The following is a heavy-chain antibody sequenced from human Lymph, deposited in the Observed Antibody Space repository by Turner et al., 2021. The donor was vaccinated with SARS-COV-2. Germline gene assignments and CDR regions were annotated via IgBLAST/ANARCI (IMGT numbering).Heavy chain of an antibody. CDR3: AKDRGDDYGDYGPDY. CDR1: GFPFSSYG. V-gene: IGHV3-30*18. J-gene: IGHJ4*02. D-gene: IGHD4-17*01. CDR2: ISYDGSNK. Sequence: QVQLVESGGGVVQPGRSLRLSFAASGFPFSSYGMHWVRQAPGKGLEWVAVISYDGSNKFYADSVKGRFTISRDNSKNTLYLQLNSLRAEDTAVYYCAKDRGDDYGDYGPDYWGQGTLVTVSS.